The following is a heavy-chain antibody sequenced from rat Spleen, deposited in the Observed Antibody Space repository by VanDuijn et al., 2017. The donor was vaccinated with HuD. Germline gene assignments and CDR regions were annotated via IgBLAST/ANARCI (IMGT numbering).Heavy chain of an antibody. J-gene: IGHJ2*01. Sequence: EVQLVESGGGLVQPGRSLKLSCAASGFTFSDYNMAWVRQAPTKGLEWVATISTSGGSTYYRDSVKGRFTISRDNAKSTLYLQMNSLQTEDTAIYFCTREFGATRALYYFDYWGQGVMVTVSS. CDR3: TREFGATRALYYFDY. CDR2: ISTSGGST. V-gene: IGHV5-27*01. D-gene: IGHD1-4*01. CDR1: GFTFSDYN.